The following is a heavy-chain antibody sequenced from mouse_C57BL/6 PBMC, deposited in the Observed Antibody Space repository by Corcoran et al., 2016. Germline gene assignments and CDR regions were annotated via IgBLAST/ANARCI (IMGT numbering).Heavy chain of an antibody. V-gene: IGHV1-26*01. CDR3: ARSEYYGSSSW. CDR1: GYTFTDYY. CDR2: INPNNGGT. Sequence: EVQLQQSGPELVKPGASVKISCKASGYTFTDYYMNWVKQSHGKSLEWIGDINPNNGGTSYNQKFKGKATLTVDKSSSTAYMELRSLTSEDSAVYYCARSEYYGSSSWWGQGTTLTVSS. J-gene: IGHJ2*01. D-gene: IGHD1-1*01.